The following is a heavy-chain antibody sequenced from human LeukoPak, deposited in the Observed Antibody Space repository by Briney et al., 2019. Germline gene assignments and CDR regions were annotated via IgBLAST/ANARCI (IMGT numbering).Heavy chain of an antibody. V-gene: IGHV3-9*01. CDR3: AKDWEYSSSSGTYFQH. CDR1: GFTFDDYA. D-gene: IGHD6-6*01. Sequence: GGSLRLSCAASGFTFDDYAMHWVRQAPGKGLEWVSGISWNSGSIGYADSVKGRFTISRDNAKNSLYLQMNSLRAEDTALYYCAKDWEYSSSSGTYFQHWGQAPWSPSPQ. CDR2: ISWNSGSI. J-gene: IGHJ1*01.